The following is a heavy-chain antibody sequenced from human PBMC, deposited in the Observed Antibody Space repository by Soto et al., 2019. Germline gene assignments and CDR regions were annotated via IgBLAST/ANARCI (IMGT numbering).Heavy chain of an antibody. Sequence: GGSLRLSCAASGFTFSSYGMHWVRQAPGKGLEWVAVISYDGSNKYYADSVKGRFTISRDNSKNTLYLQMNSLRAEDTAVHYCAKDRWGPDYYYYYGMDVWGQGTTVTVSS. V-gene: IGHV3-30*18. CDR3: AKDRWGPDYYYYYGMDV. J-gene: IGHJ6*02. CDR2: ISYDGSNK. CDR1: GFTFSSYG. D-gene: IGHD7-27*01.